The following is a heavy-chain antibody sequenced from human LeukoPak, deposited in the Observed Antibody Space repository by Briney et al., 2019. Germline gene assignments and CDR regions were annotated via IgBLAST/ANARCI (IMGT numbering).Heavy chain of an antibody. CDR2: INWSGGST. CDR1: GFTFDDYG. D-gene: IGHD1/OR15-1a*01. Sequence: RSGGSLRLSCAASGFTFDDYGMSWVRQAPGKGLEWVSGINWSGGSTGYADSVKGRFTISRDNAKNSLYLQMNSLRAEDTALYYCARIWNSNYFDYWGQGTLVTVSS. J-gene: IGHJ4*02. V-gene: IGHV3-20*04. CDR3: ARIWNSNYFDY.